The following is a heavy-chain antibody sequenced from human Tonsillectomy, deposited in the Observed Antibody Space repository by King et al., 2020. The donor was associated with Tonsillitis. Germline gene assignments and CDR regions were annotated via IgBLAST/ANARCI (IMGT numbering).Heavy chain of an antibody. J-gene: IGHJ6*03. Sequence: VQLVESGGGLVQPGGSLKLSCAASGLTFSGSAMHWVRQASGKGLEWVGRIRSKFNSYATEFAASVKGRFTISRDDSKNTAYLQMNSLKIEDTAVYYCTRHPYDSSGFWYMDVWGKGTTVTVSS. D-gene: IGHD3-22*01. CDR1: GLTFSGSA. V-gene: IGHV3-73*02. CDR2: IRSKFNSYAT. CDR3: TRHPYDSSGFWYMDV.